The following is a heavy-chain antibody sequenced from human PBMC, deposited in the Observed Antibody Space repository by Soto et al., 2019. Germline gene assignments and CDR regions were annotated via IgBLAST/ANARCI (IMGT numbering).Heavy chain of an antibody. CDR1: GFTLSGYA. CDR2: ISSSSSNI. D-gene: IGHD2-15*01. Sequence: EVQLVESGGGLVQPGGSLRLSCVASGFTLSGYAMNWVRQAPGKGLEWVSYISSSSSNIQYAGSVKGRFTISRDNAKNSLHLQISSLRDEDTAVYYCARDCSLGSRYCRWLDPWGQGTLVTVSS. CDR3: ARDCSLGSRYCRWLDP. J-gene: IGHJ5*02. V-gene: IGHV3-48*02.